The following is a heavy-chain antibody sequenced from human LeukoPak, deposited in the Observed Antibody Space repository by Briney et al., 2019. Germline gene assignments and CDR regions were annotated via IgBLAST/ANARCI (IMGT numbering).Heavy chain of an antibody. D-gene: IGHD2-2*01. CDR2: INTSGGST. V-gene: IGHV1-46*01. CDR1: GYTFTSYY. J-gene: IGHJ4*02. CDR3: ARVGSTRSFDY. Sequence: ASVKVSCKASGYTFTSYYIHWVRQAPGQGLEWMGIINTSGGSTGYAQKFQGRVTMTRDTSTSTVDMELSSLRSEDTAVYYCARVGSTRSFDYWGQGTLVTSSS.